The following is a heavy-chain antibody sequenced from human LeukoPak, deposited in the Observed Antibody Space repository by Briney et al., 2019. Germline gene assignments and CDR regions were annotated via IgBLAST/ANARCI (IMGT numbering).Heavy chain of an antibody. J-gene: IGHJ5*02. CDR2: INHSGST. Sequence: SSETLSLTCAVYGGSFSGYYWSWIRQPPGKGLEWIGEINHSGSTNYNPSLKSRVTISVDTSKNQFSLKLSSVTAADTAVYYCARGLLQYRFLDCPSKRFDPWGQGTLVTVSS. CDR3: ARGLLQYRFLDCPSKRFDP. CDR1: GGSFSGYY. V-gene: IGHV4-34*01. D-gene: IGHD3/OR15-3a*01.